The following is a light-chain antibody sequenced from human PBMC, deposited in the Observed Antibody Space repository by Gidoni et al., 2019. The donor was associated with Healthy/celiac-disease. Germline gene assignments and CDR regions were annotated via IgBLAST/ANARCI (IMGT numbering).Light chain of an antibody. J-gene: IGKJ1*01. Sequence: IVLTHSPGTLALSPGERATLSCRDSQSGSSSYIAWYQQKPGQAPRLLMYGASRRATGIPDRFSGSGSGTDFTLSISRLEPEDFAVYYCQQYGTSPATFGQGTKVEIK. CDR2: GAS. CDR1: QSGSSSY. V-gene: IGKV3-20*01. CDR3: QQYGTSPAT.